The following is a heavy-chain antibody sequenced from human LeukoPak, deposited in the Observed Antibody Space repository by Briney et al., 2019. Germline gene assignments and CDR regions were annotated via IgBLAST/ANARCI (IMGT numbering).Heavy chain of an antibody. CDR2: ITPIFGTA. CDR3: ATSSGYYLFDY. CDR1: GGTFSSYA. V-gene: IGHV1-69*05. Sequence: SVKVSCKASGGTFSSYAISWVRQAPGQGLEWMGRITPIFGTANYAQKFQGRVTITTDESTSTAYMELSSLRSEDTAVYYCATSSGYYLFDYWGQGTLVTVSS. J-gene: IGHJ4*02. D-gene: IGHD3-22*01.